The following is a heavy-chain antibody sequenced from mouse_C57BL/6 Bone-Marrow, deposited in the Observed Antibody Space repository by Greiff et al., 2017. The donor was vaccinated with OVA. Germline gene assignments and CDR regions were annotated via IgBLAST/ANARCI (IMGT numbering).Heavy chain of an antibody. CDR2: IYPRSGNT. CDR3: AKLIYYYGSSPYWYFDV. CDR1: GYTFTSYG. D-gene: IGHD1-1*01. Sequence: VKLVESGAELARPGASVKLSCKASGYTFTSYGISWVKQRTGQGLEWIGEIYPRSGNTYYNEKFKGKATLTADKSSSTEYMELRSLTSEDSAVYFCAKLIYYYGSSPYWYFDVWGTGTTVTVSS. J-gene: IGHJ1*03. V-gene: IGHV1-81*01.